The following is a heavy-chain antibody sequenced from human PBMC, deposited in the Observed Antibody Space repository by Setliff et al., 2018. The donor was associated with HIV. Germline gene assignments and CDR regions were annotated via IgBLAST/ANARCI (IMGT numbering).Heavy chain of an antibody. V-gene: IGHV3-30*02. CDR1: GFTFSSYG. J-gene: IGHJ5*02. D-gene: IGHD6-19*01. Sequence: SGFTFSSYGMHWVRQAPGKGLEWVAFIRYDGSNKYYADSVKGRFTISRDNSKNTLYLQMNSLRAEDTAVYYCAKEMWQWLVEGWFDPWGQGTLVTVSS. CDR3: AKEMWQWLVEGWFDP. CDR2: IRYDGSNK.